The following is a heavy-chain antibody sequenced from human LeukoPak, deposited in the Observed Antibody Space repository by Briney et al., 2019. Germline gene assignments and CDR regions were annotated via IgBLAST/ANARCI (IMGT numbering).Heavy chain of an antibody. Sequence: ASVKVSCKASGYTFTSYGISWVRQAPGQGLEWMGWISAYNGNTNYAQKLQGRVTTTTDTSTSTAYMELRSLRSDDTAVYYCATPGIVGASGAFDIWGQGTMVTVSS. J-gene: IGHJ3*02. D-gene: IGHD1-26*01. V-gene: IGHV1-18*01. CDR2: ISAYNGNT. CDR1: GYTFTSYG. CDR3: ATPGIVGASGAFDI.